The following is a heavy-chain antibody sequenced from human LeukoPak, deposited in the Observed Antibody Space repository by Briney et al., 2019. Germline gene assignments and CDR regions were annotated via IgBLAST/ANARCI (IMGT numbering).Heavy chain of an antibody. CDR2: ISYDGSNK. J-gene: IGHJ4*02. V-gene: IGHV3-30*01. CDR1: GFTFRNYA. CDR3: ATVGSGWYGSFDY. D-gene: IGHD6-19*01. Sequence: GGSLRLSCAASGFTFRNYAMHWVRQAPGKGLEWVAVISYDGSNKYYADSVKGRLTISRDNSKNTLYLQMNSLRTEDTAVYYCATVGSGWYGSFDYWGQGTLVTVSS.